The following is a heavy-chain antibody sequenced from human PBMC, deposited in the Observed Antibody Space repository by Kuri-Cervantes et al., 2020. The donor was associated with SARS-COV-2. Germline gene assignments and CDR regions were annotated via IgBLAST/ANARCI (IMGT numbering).Heavy chain of an antibody. Sequence: GSLRLSCTVSGGSISSYYWSWIRQPPGKGLEWIGYIYYSGSTYYNPSLKSRVTISVDTSKNQFSLKLSSVTAADTAVYYCARFPGGSSWYDWGQGTLVTVSS. CDR1: GGSISSYY. V-gene: IGHV4-59*08. D-gene: IGHD6-13*01. CDR2: IYYSGST. CDR3: ARFPGGSSWYD. J-gene: IGHJ4*02.